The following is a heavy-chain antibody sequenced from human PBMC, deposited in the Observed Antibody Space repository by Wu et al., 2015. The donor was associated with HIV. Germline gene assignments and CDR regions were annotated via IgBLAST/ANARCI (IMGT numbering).Heavy chain of an antibody. Sequence: QVQLVQSGAEVKKPGASVMVSCKASGYTFTDYYMYWVRQAPGQGLEWMGWINPNRGGTKYAQKFQGRVTMTRDTAVSTAYMELNSLTSDDTAVYYCARLQSLSGFYSNADYWGQGTLVTVSS. CDR1: GYTFTDYY. J-gene: IGHJ4*02. CDR2: INPNRGGT. D-gene: IGHD3-22*01. CDR3: ARLQSLSGFYSNADY. V-gene: IGHV1-2*02.